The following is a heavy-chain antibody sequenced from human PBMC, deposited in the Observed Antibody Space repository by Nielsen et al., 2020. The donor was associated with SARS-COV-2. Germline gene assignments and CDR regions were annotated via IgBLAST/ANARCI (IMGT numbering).Heavy chain of an antibody. J-gene: IGHJ6*02. D-gene: IGHD3-3*01. CDR3: ATASRITIFGVVQMAYYYGMDV. Sequence: WVRQAPGQGLEWMGGIIPIFGTANYAQKFQGRVTITADKSTSTAYMELSSLRSEDTAVYYCATASRITIFGVVQMAYYYGMDVWGQGTTVTVSS. CDR2: IIPIFGTA. V-gene: IGHV1-69*06.